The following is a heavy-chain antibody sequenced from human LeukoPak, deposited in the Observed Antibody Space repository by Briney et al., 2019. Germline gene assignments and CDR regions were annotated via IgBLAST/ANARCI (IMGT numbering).Heavy chain of an antibody. CDR1: GFTFSSYW. V-gene: IGHV3-74*01. J-gene: IGHJ5*02. D-gene: IGHD4-23*01. Sequence: PGGSLRLSCAASGFTFSSYWMHWVRQAPGKGLVWVSRINSDGSSTSYADSVKGRFTISRDNSKNTLYLQMNSLRAEDTAVYYCARNGGTVVTRARFDPWGQGTLVTVSS. CDR3: ARNGGTVVTRARFDP. CDR2: INSDGSST.